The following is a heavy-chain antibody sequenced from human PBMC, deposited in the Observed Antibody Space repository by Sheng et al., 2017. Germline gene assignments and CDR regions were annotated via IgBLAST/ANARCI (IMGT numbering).Heavy chain of an antibody. CDR1: GGNFISYA. CDR3: VRGVVDLYYMDV. J-gene: IGHJ6*03. CDR2: IIPPFGTP. Sequence: QVQLLQSGAEVKEPESSVKVSCQTSGGNFISYAFSWVRQAPGQGLQWVGGIIPPFGTPKYAPNFRGRVTITADEFTNSAYMELSSLRSEDTAVYYCVRGVVDLYYMDVWGERDRQSPSL. D-gene: IGHD6-6*01. V-gene: IGHV1-69*12.